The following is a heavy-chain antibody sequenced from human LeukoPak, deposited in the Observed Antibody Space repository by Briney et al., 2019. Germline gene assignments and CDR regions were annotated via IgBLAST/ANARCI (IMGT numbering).Heavy chain of an antibody. J-gene: IGHJ4*02. CDR2: INPNSDAT. V-gene: IGHV1-2*02. CDR1: GYTFTGYY. CDR3: AREGSMPDSSGYYAPPPYDS. Sequence: ASVKVSCKASGYTFTGYYMHWVRQAPGQGLEWMGWINPNSDATNYAQKFQGRVTMTRDTSISTASMELSRLRSDDTAVYYCAREGSMPDSSGYYAPPPYDSWGQGTLVTVSS. D-gene: IGHD3-22*01.